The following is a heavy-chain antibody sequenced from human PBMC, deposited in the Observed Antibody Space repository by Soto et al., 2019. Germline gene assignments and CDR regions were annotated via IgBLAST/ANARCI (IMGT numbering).Heavy chain of an antibody. CDR3: ARGESVVGDY. J-gene: IGHJ4*02. CDR2: INAGNGNT. CDR1: GYTFTSYA. V-gene: IGHV1-3*01. D-gene: IGHD2-15*01. Sequence: GASVKVSCKASGYTFTSYAMQWVRQAPGQRLEWMGWINAGNGNTKCSQKFQDRVTITRDTSASTAYMELSSLRSEDTAVYYCARGESVVGDYWGQETLVTVSS.